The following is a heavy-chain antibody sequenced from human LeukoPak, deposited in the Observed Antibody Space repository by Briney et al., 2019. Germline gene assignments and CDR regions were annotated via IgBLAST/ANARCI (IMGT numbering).Heavy chain of an antibody. J-gene: IGHJ4*02. CDR1: GGTFSNYA. Sequence: VASVKVSCKASGGTFSNYAISWVRQAPGQGLEWMGGIIPIFGTANYAQKFQGRVTITADESTSTAYMELSSLRSEDTAVYYCAREIPRGSGPDYWGQGTLVTASS. V-gene: IGHV1-69*01. CDR2: IIPIFGTA. D-gene: IGHD6-19*01. CDR3: AREIPRGSGPDY.